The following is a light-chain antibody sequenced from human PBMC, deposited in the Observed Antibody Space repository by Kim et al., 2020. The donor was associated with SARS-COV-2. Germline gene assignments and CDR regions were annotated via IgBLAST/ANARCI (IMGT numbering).Light chain of an antibody. CDR1: QSVSTN. J-gene: IGKJ2*01. CDR2: GAS. Sequence: EIVMTQSPATLSVSPGERATLSCRASQSVSTNLAWYQQKRGQAPRLLIYGASTRATGIPARFSGSGSGTEFTLTISSLHSEDFAVYYCQQYNNWPPYTFGQGTKLEI. V-gene: IGKV3-15*01. CDR3: QQYNNWPPYT.